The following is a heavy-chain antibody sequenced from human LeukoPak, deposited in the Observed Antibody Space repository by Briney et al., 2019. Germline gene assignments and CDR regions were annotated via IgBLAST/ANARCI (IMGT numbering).Heavy chain of an antibody. V-gene: IGHV3-33*01. Sequence: QPGGSLRLSCAASGFTFSSYGMHWVRQAPGKGLEWVAVIWYDGSNKYYADSVKGRFTISRDNSKNTLYLQMNSLRAEDTAVYCCARDCSRRDGYNFACYWGQGTLVTVSS. CDR3: ARDCSRRDGYNFACY. J-gene: IGHJ4*02. CDR2: IWYDGSNK. D-gene: IGHD5-24*01. CDR1: GFTFSSYG.